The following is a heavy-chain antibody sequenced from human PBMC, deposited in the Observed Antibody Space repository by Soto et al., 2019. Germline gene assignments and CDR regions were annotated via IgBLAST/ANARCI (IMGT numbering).Heavy chain of an antibody. D-gene: IGHD2-15*01. J-gene: IGHJ5*02. Sequence: PSETLSLTCTVSGGSISSGDYYWSWIRQPPGKGLEWIGYIYYSGSTYYNPSLKSRVTISVDTSKNHFSLKLTSLTVADTAVYYCAEGGCSGGSCYNWFDPWGQGALVTVSS. CDR3: AEGGCSGGSCYNWFDP. CDR2: IYYSGST. V-gene: IGHV4-30-4*01. CDR1: GGSISSGDYY.